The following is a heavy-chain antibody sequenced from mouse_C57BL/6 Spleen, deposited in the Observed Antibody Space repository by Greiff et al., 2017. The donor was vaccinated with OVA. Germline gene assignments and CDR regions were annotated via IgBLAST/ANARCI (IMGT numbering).Heavy chain of an antibody. V-gene: IGHV1-9*01. CDR3: ARGFITTVVAMDYAMDY. Sequence: QVQLQQSGAELMKPGASVKLSCKATGYTFTGYWIEWVKQRPGHGLEWIGEILPGSGSTNYNEKFKGKATFTADTSSNTDYMQLSSLTTEDSAIYYCARGFITTVVAMDYAMDYWGQGTSVTVSS. J-gene: IGHJ4*01. CDR2: ILPGSGST. D-gene: IGHD1-1*01. CDR1: GYTFTGYW.